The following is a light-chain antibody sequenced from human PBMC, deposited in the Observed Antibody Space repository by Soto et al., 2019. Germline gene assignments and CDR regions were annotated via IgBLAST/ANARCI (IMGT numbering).Light chain of an antibody. Sequence: QSVLTQPASVSGSPGQSITISCTGTSSDVGGYNYVSWYQQHPGKAPKLMIYEVSNRPSGVSNRFSGSKSGNTASLTISGLQAEDEADYYCSSYTSSSVDVLGTAPKVTVL. J-gene: IGLJ1*01. CDR2: EVS. CDR1: SSDVGGYNY. V-gene: IGLV2-14*01. CDR3: SSYTSSSVDV.